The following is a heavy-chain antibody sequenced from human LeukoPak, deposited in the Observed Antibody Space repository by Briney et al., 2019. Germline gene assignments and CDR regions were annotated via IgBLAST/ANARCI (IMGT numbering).Heavy chain of an antibody. CDR2: INSASSHI. D-gene: IGHD1-26*01. J-gene: IGHJ4*02. CDR1: GFTIATSA. CDR3: ARDASGSSTGLIDS. Sequence: GGSLRLSCAASGFTIATSAMNWVRQVPGKGLEWVXSINSASSHIYYAASVRGRFTISRDNAMNSVFLQMNSLRAEDTAIYYCARDASGSSTGLIDSWGQGTLVTVSS. V-gene: IGHV3-21*01.